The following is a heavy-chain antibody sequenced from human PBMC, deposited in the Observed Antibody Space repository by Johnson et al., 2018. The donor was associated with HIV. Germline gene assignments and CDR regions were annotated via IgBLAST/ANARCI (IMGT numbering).Heavy chain of an antibody. CDR2: IKQDGSEK. Sequence: VQLVESGGGLIQPGGSLRLSCAASGFTVSSNYMSWVRQAPGKGLEWVANIKQDGSEKYYVDSVKGRFTISRDNAKNSLYLQMNSLRAEDTAVYYCAREGLVVRHAFDIWGQGTMVTVSS. CDR3: AREGLVVRHAFDI. V-gene: IGHV3-7*01. D-gene: IGHD3-22*01. J-gene: IGHJ3*02. CDR1: GFTVSSNY.